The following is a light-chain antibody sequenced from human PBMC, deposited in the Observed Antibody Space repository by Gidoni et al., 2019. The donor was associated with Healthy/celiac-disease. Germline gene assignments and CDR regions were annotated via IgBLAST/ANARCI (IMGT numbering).Light chain of an antibody. V-gene: IGKV3-11*01. CDR1: QSARSY. Sequence: EIVLTPSPAPLSLSPGERATLPSRAGQSARSYLAWYQQKPGQAPRLLLYDASNRATGIPAGLSGSGSGTNFTLPISSRVPEDFAVDYCQQRSNWLLTFGGGTKVEIK. CDR2: DAS. CDR3: QQRSNWLLT. J-gene: IGKJ4*01.